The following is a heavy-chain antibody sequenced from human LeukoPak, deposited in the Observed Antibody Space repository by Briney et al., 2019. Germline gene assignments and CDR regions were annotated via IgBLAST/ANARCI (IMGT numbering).Heavy chain of an antibody. Sequence: PSETLSLTCTVSGGSTSTYYWSWIRQPAGQGLEWIGRIYTSGNTNYNPSLKSRVTMSVDTSKNQFSLKLSSVTAADTAMYYCARLAGTDAFDVWGQGTMVTVSS. V-gene: IGHV4-4*07. D-gene: IGHD6-19*01. CDR3: ARLAGTDAFDV. CDR2: IYTSGNT. J-gene: IGHJ3*01. CDR1: GGSTSTYY.